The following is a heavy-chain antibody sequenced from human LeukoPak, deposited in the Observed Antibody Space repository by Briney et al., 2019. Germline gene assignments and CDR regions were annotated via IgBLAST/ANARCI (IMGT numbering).Heavy chain of an antibody. CDR1: GFAVSNNY. V-gene: IGHV3-66*01. Sequence: GGSLRLSCAASGFAVSNNYMTWVRQAPGKGLEWVSVIYDGGDTYYADSVKGRFTISRDNAKNTLYLQMNSLRAEDTAVYYCARAGPYYYDSGSSFDYWGQGTLVTVSS. CDR2: IYDGGDT. CDR3: ARAGPYYYDSGSSFDY. J-gene: IGHJ4*02. D-gene: IGHD3-10*01.